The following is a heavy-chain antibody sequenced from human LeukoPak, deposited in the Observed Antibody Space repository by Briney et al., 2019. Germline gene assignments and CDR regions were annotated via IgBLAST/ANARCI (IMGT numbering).Heavy chain of an antibody. J-gene: IGHJ3*02. V-gene: IGHV4-59*12. Sequence: SETLSLTCTVSGGSISSYYWNWIRQPPGKGLEWIGYIYYSGSTNYNPSLKSRVTISVDTSKNQFSLKLSSVTAADTAVYYCAREYYDFWSGPGDDAFDIWGQGTMVTVSS. CDR2: IYYSGST. D-gene: IGHD3-3*01. CDR3: AREYYDFWSGPGDDAFDI. CDR1: GGSISSYY.